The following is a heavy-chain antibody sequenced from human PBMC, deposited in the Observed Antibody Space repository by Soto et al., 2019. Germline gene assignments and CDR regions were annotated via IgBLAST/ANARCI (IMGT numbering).Heavy chain of an antibody. CDR1: GFTFSDYY. CDR3: ARTIAAAGGRRYFDL. V-gene: IGHV3-11*05. CDR2: ISSSSSYT. D-gene: IGHD6-13*01. J-gene: IGHJ2*01. Sequence: QVQLVESGGGLFKPGGSLRLSCAASGFTFSDYYMSWIRQSPGKGLEWVSYISSSSSYTNYADSVKGRFTISRDNAKNSLYLQMHSLRDADTAVYHCARTIAAAGGRRYFDLWGRGTLVPVSS.